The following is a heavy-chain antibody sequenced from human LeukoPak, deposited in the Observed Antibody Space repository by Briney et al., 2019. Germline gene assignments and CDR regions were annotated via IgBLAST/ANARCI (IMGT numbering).Heavy chain of an antibody. Sequence: PGGSLRLSCAASGFMFSNFAMSWVRQAPGKGLEWVSSISGSGDNAFYADSVKGRFALSRDNSKNTLLLQMNSLRADDAAIYFCAKSDCSGPTCYSGLDSWGQGTLVTVSS. J-gene: IGHJ4*02. CDR1: GFMFSNFA. V-gene: IGHV3-23*01. D-gene: IGHD2-15*01. CDR2: ISGSGDNA. CDR3: AKSDCSGPTCYSGLDS.